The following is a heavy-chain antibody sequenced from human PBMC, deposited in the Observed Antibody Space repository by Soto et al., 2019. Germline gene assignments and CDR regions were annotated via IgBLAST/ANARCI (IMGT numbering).Heavy chain of an antibody. CDR3: ARDGDRGGGSYFWDVDR. V-gene: IGHV3-30-3*01. D-gene: IGHD1-26*01. J-gene: IGHJ2*01. CDR2: ISYDGSAK. Sequence: GGSLRLSCAASGFSIHTYAMHWVRQAPGKGLEWVALISYDGSAKYYADSVKGRFTISRDNSKNTLDVQMNSLRLEDTAVYYCARDGDRGGGSYFWDVDRWGRGSLVTVSS. CDR1: GFSIHTYA.